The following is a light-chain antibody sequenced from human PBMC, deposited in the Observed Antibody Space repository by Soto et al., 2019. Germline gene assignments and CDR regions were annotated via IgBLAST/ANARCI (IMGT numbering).Light chain of an antibody. CDR2: NIN. V-gene: IGLV2-14*03. CDR3: TSYTISGTDV. Sequence: QSALTQPASVSGSPGQSITISCTGTNSDIGAFNYVSWYQHLPGKAPKLIIYNINNRPSGVSSRFSGSKAGNTASLAISGLQAEDEADYYCTSYTISGTDVFGTGTKLTVL. CDR1: NSDIGAFNY. J-gene: IGLJ1*01.